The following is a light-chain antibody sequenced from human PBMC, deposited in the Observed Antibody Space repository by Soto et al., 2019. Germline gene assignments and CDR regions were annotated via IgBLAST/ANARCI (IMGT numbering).Light chain of an antibody. V-gene: IGKV1-6*01. CDR3: LQDYNSPLT. CDR1: QGIRND. J-gene: IGKJ2*01. Sequence: AIQMTQSPSSLSASVGDRVTITCRASQGIRNDLGWYQQKPGKAPKLLIYAASTVQSGVPSRFSGSGSGTDFTITSSSLQPEDFATYYCLQDYNSPLTFGQGTKLDIK. CDR2: AAS.